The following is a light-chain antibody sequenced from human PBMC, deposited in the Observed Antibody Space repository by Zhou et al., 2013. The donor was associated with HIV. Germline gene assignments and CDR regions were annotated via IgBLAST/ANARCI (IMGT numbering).Light chain of an antibody. CDR2: GTS. CDR3: QQSYVTPWT. V-gene: IGKV1-12*01. CDR1: QGISSW. J-gene: IGKJ1*01. Sequence: DIQMTQSPSSVSASVGDRVTITCRASQGISSWLAWYQQIPGKAPKLLIYGTSSLQSGVPSRFSGSGSGTDFTLTISSLQPEDFATYSCQQSYVTPWTFGQGTKVEIK.